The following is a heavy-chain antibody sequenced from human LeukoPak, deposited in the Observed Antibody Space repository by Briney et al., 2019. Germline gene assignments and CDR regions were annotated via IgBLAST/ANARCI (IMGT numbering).Heavy chain of an antibody. CDR3: ARGQLTMVHRSGLRYFDY. J-gene: IGHJ4*02. V-gene: IGHV1-18*04. Sequence: ASVKVSCKASGYTFTSYGISWVRQAPGQGREGMGWISAYNGNTNYAQRLQGRVTMTTDTSTSTAYMELRSLRSDDTAVYYCARGQLTMVHRSGLRYFDYWGQGTLVTVSS. D-gene: IGHD3-10*01. CDR2: ISAYNGNT. CDR1: GYTFTSYG.